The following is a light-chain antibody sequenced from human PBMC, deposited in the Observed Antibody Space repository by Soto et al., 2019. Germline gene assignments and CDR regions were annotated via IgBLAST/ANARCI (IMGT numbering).Light chain of an antibody. CDR1: SSDVGGYNY. CDR3: SSYTSTNTVI. CDR2: EVT. Sequence: QPVLTQPASVSGSPGQSITISCTGTSSDVGGYNYVSWYQQHPGKAPKLMIYEVTNRPSGLSYRFSGFKSGNTASLTISGLQAEDEANYYCSSYTSTNTVIFGGGTKVTVL. V-gene: IGLV2-14*01. J-gene: IGLJ2*01.